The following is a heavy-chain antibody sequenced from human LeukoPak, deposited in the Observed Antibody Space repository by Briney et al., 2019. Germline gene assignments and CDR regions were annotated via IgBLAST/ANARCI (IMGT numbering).Heavy chain of an antibody. CDR2: ISYDGSNK. CDR3: ARDRNGGRVFDY. V-gene: IGHV3-30-3*01. D-gene: IGHD4-23*01. CDR1: GSTFSSYA. J-gene: IGHJ4*02. Sequence: GGSLRLSCAASGSTFSSYAMHWVRQAPGKGLEWVAVISYDGSNKYYADSVKGRFTISRDNSKNTLYLQMNSLRAEDTAVYYCARDRNGGRVFDYWGQGTLVTVSS.